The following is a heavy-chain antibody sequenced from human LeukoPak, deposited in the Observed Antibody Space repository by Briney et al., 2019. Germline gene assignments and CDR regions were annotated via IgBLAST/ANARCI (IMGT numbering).Heavy chain of an antibody. D-gene: IGHD6-19*01. CDR2: SRNKVNSHTT. Sequence: GGSLRLSCAASGFTFSDHYMDWVRQAPGKGLEWVARSRNKVNSHTTEYAASVKGRFTISRDDAKNSLYLQMNSLKTEDTAVYFCTRSDSSGYFEYWGQGTLVTV. CDR3: TRSDSSGYFEY. CDR1: GFTFSDHY. J-gene: IGHJ4*02. V-gene: IGHV3-72*01.